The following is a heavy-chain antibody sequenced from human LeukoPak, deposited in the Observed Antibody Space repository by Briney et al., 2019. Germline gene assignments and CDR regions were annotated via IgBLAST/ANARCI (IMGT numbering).Heavy chain of an antibody. CDR3: ARGRPLGYCSSTSCYSRFDP. CDR2: INHSGST. J-gene: IGHJ5*02. D-gene: IGHD2-2*01. CDR1: GGSFSGYY. V-gene: IGHV4-34*01. Sequence: SETLSLTCAVYGGSFSGYYWSWIRQPPGKGLEWIGEINHSGSTNYNPSLKSRVTISVDTSKNQFSLKLSSVTAADTAVYYCARGRPLGYCSSTSCYSRFDPWGQGTLVTVSS.